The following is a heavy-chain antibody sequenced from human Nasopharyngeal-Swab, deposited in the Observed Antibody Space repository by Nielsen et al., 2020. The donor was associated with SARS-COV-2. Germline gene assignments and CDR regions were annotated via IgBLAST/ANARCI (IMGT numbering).Heavy chain of an antibody. CDR1: GFTVSSNY. Sequence: GESLKISCEASGFTVSSNYMSWVRQAPGKGLEWVSVIFSGGSTFYADSVKGRFTISRDNSKNTLYLQMNSLRAEDTAVYYCARAWGTMGPAFDYWGQGTLVTVSS. J-gene: IGHJ4*02. V-gene: IGHV3-53*01. D-gene: IGHD3-10*01. CDR3: ARAWGTMGPAFDY. CDR2: IFSGGST.